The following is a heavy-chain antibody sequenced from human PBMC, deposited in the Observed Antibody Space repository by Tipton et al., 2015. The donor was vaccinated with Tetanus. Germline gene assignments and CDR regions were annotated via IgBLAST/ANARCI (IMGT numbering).Heavy chain of an antibody. J-gene: IGHJ3*02. V-gene: IGHV3-69-1*01. Sequence: AVSGLTLSFNHMNWVRQAPGKGLEWISYISTTFEIWYADSVKGRFTISRDNDRNSLYLQMNSLGDEDTAVYFCAGDRDYAFNIWGQGTTVTVSS. CDR1: GLTLSFNH. CDR2: ISTTFEI. D-gene: IGHD2-21*02. CDR3: AGDRDYAFNI.